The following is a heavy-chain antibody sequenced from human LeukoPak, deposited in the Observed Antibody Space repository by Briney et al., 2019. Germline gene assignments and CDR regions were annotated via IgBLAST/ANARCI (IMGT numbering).Heavy chain of an antibody. CDR3: ARGRVLWFGELPYLDY. V-gene: IGHV4-34*01. Sequence: SETLSLTCAVYGGSFSGYYWSWIRQPPGKGLEWIGEINHSGSTNYNPSLKSRVTISVDTSKNRFSLKLSSVTAADTAVYYCARGRVLWFGELPYLDYWGQGTLVTVSS. J-gene: IGHJ4*02. CDR1: GGSFSGYY. CDR2: INHSGST. D-gene: IGHD3-10*01.